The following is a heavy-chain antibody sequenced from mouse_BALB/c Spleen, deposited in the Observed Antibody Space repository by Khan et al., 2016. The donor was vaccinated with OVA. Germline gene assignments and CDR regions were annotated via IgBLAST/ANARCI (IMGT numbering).Heavy chain of an antibody. CDR1: GFNIKDTY. J-gene: IGHJ4*01. Sequence: VQLKQSGAELVKPGASVKLSCTASGFNIKDTYMHWVKQRPEQGLEWIGRIDPANGNTKYDPTFQGQATITADTSSNTAYLQLSSLTSEDTAVYYCAREGNYYYYYAMDYWGQGASVTVSS. CDR3: AREGNYYYYYAMDY. CDR2: IDPANGNT. D-gene: IGHD2-1*01. V-gene: IGHV14-3*02.